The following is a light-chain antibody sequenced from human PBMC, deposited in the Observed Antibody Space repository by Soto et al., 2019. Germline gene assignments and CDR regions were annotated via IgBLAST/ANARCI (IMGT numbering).Light chain of an antibody. J-gene: IGKJ3*01. CDR3: QQYGSSPRFT. CDR2: GAS. CDR1: QSVSSSY. Sequence: EIVLTQSPATLSFSPGERATLSCRASQSVSSSYLAWYQQKPGQAPGLLIYGASSRATGIPDRFSGGGSGTDFTLTISRLVPEDVAVYYCQQYGSSPRFTFGPGTKVDIK. V-gene: IGKV3-20*01.